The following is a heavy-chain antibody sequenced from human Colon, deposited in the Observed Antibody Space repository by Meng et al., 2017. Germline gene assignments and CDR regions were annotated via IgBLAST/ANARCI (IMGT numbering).Heavy chain of an antibody. CDR3: ARRNSNNWFDP. CDR1: GASISGDNW. Sequence: DLQEAGPGLLKPPGTLALACAVSGASISGDNWWSWVRQTPGKGLEWLGEIFHSGTSNYNPSLKSRVTISVDKSKNQFSLRLSSVTAADTAVYYCARRNSNNWFDPWGQGILVTVSS. D-gene: IGHD2/OR15-2a*01. V-gene: IGHV4-4*03. CDR2: IFHSGTS. J-gene: IGHJ5*02.